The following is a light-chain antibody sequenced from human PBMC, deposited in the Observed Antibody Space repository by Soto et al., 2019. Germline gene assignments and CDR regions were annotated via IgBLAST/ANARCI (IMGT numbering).Light chain of an antibody. V-gene: IGLV2-14*01. CDR2: EVS. CDR3: SSYTSSSPDV. Sequence: QSVLTQPASVSGSPGQSITISCTGTSSDGGGYNYVSWYQQHPGKAPKLMIYEVSNRPSGVSNRFSGSKSGNTASLTISGLQAEDEADYYCSSYTSSSPDVFGTGTKATVL. CDR1: SSDGGGYNY. J-gene: IGLJ1*01.